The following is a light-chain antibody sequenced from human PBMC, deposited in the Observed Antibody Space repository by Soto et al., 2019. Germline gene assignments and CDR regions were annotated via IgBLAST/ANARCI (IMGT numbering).Light chain of an antibody. Sequence: QSVLTQPPTASGTPGQKVTISCSGSWSNIGRNYVYWYQQVPGTAPKLLIYRSYQRPSGVPDRFSGSKSGTSASLAISGVRSEDEADYYCVAWENSLSGGVFGGGTQLTVL. CDR2: RSY. CDR3: VAWENSLSGGV. V-gene: IGLV1-47*01. J-gene: IGLJ7*01. CDR1: WSNIGRNY.